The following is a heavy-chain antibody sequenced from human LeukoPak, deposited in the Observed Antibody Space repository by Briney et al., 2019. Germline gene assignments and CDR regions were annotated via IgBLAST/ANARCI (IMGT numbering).Heavy chain of an antibody. Sequence: GGSLRLSCVVSGLNFADYAMHWVRQPPGKGLEWVSLISADGGTTFSADSVKGRFTIARDNSKNSLYLQMNSLRSEDTAMYFCAKGSGKFDYWGQGTLVAVST. V-gene: IGHV3-43*02. CDR2: ISADGGTT. CDR1: GLNFADYA. CDR3: AKGSGKFDY. J-gene: IGHJ4*02.